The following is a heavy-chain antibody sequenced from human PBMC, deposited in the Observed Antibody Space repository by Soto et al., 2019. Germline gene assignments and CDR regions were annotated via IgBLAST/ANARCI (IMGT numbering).Heavy chain of an antibody. Sequence: QVQLVESGGGVVQPGRSLRLSCAASGFTFSSYGMHWVRQAPGKGLEWVAVISYDGSNKYYADSVKGRFTISRDNSKNTLDLQMNSLRAEDTAVYYCAKERIAVDGMWANWFDPWGQGTLVTVSS. D-gene: IGHD6-19*01. CDR2: ISYDGSNK. CDR1: GFTFSSYG. CDR3: AKERIAVDGMWANWFDP. V-gene: IGHV3-30*18. J-gene: IGHJ5*02.